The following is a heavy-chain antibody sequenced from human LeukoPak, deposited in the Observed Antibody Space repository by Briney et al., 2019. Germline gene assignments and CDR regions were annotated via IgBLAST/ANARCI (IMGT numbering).Heavy chain of an antibody. D-gene: IGHD3-22*01. CDR1: GGSFSGYY. V-gene: IGHV4-34*01. CDR2: INHSGST. J-gene: IGHJ4*02. Sequence: SETLSLTCAVYGGSFSGYYWSWIRQPPGKGLEWIGEINHSGSTNYNPSLKSRVTISVDTSKNQFSLKLSSVTAADTAVYYCATLEYDSSGYYNDYWGQGTLVTVSS. CDR3: ATLEYDSSGYYNDY.